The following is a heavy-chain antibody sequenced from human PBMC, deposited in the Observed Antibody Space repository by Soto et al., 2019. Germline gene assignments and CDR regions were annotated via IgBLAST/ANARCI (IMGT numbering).Heavy chain of an antibody. D-gene: IGHD3-3*01. V-gene: IGHV3-23*01. J-gene: IGHJ4*02. CDR2: ISGSGDST. CDR1: GFTFSRYG. Sequence: GGSLRLSCAASGFTFSRYGMSWVRQAPGKGLEWVSAISGSGDSTYYADSVKGRFTISRDNSKNTLYLQMNSLRAEDTAVYYCAKYRSDFWSGYYDYWGQGTLVTVSS. CDR3: AKYRSDFWSGYYDY.